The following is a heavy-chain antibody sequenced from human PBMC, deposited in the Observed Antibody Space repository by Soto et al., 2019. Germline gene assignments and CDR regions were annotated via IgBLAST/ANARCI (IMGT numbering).Heavy chain of an antibody. CDR3: VRGYDSGGAFKP. CDR2: IIPIFGTA. V-gene: IGHV1-69*05. CDR1: GGTFSSYA. Sequence: SVKVSCKASGGTFSSYAISWVRQAPGQGLEWMGGIIPIFGTANYAQKFQGRVTITTDESTSTAYMELSRLRSVDTALSYSVRGYDSGGAFKPWGQGTQVTVTS. J-gene: IGHJ5*02. D-gene: IGHD3-16*01.